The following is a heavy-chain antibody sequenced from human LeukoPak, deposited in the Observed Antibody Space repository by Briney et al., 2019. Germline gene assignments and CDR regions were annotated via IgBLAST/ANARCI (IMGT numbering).Heavy chain of an antibody. CDR3: ARDWGDYGY. D-gene: IGHD4-17*01. CDR1: RFTVSSNY. V-gene: IGHV3-53*01. J-gene: IGHJ2*01. CDR2: IYSGGNK. Sequence: GGSLSLSCAVSRFTVSSNYMSWVRQAPGKGLEWVSVIYSGGNKYCADSVKGRFTISRDNYKNTLNLQMNSLRADDTAVYYCARDWGDYGYWGRGTLVTVSS.